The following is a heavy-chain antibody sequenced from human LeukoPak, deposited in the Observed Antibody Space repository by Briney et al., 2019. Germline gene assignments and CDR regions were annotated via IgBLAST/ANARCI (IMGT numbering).Heavy chain of an antibody. CDR2: IKQDGSEK. Sequence: GGSLRLSCAASGFTFSSYWMSWVRQAPGKGLEWVANIKQDGSEKYYVDSVKGRFTISRDNAKNSLYLQMNSLRAEDTAVYYCARKVWLLGYYYMDVWGKGTTVTVS. CDR1: GFTFSSYW. CDR3: ARKVWLLGYYYMDV. V-gene: IGHV3-7*01. D-gene: IGHD6-6*01. J-gene: IGHJ6*03.